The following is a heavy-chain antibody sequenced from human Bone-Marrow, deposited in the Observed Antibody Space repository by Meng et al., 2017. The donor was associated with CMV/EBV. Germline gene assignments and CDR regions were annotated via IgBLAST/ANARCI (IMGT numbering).Heavy chain of an antibody. CDR3: ARDYCSSTSCYYYFDY. Sequence: SETLSLTCAVYGGSFSGYYWSWIRQPPGKGLEWIGEINHSGSTNYNPSLKSRVTISVDTSKNQFSLKLSSVTAADTAVYYCARDYCSSTSCYYYFDYWGQGTLATVSS. CDR1: GGSFSGYY. J-gene: IGHJ4*02. V-gene: IGHV4-34*01. CDR2: INHSGST. D-gene: IGHD2-2*01.